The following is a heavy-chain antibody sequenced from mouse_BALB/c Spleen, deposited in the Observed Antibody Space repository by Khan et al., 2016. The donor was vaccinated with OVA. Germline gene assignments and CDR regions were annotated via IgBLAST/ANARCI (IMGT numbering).Heavy chain of an antibody. V-gene: IGHV9-3-1*01. CDR3: ASGGDWYFDV. J-gene: IGHJ1*01. CDR1: GYSFTNYG. CDR2: INTYTGEP. D-gene: IGHD1-1*02. Sequence: QIQLVQSGPEVKKPGETVKISCKASGYSFTNYGMNWVRQAPGKGLKWMGWINTYTGEPTYADDFKGRFAFSLETSASTAYLQINNLKNEDTATYFCASGGDWYFDVWGEGTTVTVSA.